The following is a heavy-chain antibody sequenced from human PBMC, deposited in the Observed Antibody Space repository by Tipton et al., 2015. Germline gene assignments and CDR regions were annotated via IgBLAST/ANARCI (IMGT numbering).Heavy chain of an antibody. CDR1: GFIFSNYG. D-gene: IGHD3-3*01. CDR2: TWYDGKNK. V-gene: IGHV3-33*01. J-gene: IGHJ4*02. Sequence: SLRLSCVASGFIFSNYGMHWVRQVPGKGLEWVSFTWYDGKNKYYADSVKGRFTISRDNSKSTLFLQMNNLRAEDTAMYYCARGSYINYGFNFLDYWGRGALVTVSS. CDR3: ARGSYINYGFNFLDY.